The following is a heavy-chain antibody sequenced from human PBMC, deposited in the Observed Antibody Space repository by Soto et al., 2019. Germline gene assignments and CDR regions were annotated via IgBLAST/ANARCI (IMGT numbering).Heavy chain of an antibody. CDR1: GGTFSSYA. CDR3: ARSLGRYPSFSDSAQFDY. D-gene: IGHD2-2*01. Sequence: QVQLVQSGAEVKKPGSSVKVSCKASGGTFSSYAISWVRQAPGQGLEWMGGIIPIFGTANYAQKFQGRVTITADESTSTAYMELSSLRSEDTAVYYCARSLGRYPSFSDSAQFDYWGQGTLVTVSS. J-gene: IGHJ4*02. CDR2: IIPIFGTA. V-gene: IGHV1-69*01.